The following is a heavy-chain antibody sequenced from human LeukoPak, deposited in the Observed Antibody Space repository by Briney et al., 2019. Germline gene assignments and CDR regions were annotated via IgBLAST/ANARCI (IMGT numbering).Heavy chain of an antibody. V-gene: IGHV1-69*13. J-gene: IGHJ5*02. Sequence: SVKVSCRASGGTFSTYALSWVRQAPGQGLEWMGGIIPVFNTGDSAQKFQGRVTITADESTNTAYMELSSLRSEDTAVYYCARSVTEGSSWYWFDPWGQGTLVTVSS. CDR2: IIPVFNTG. CDR3: ARSVTEGSSWYWFDP. D-gene: IGHD6-13*01. CDR1: GGTFSTYA.